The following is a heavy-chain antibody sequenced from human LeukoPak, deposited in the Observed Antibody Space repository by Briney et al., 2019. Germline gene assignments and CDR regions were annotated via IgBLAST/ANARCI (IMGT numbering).Heavy chain of an antibody. D-gene: IGHD6-19*01. CDR2: ISYSGDT. V-gene: IGHV4-59*12. CDR1: GGSISPYY. Sequence: PSETLSLTCTVSGGSISPYYWGWIRQPPGKGLEWIGYISYSGDTNYTPSLKSRVTISVDTSKNQFSLKLSSVTAADTAVYYCARGKYSSGWYDYWGQGTLVTVSS. J-gene: IGHJ4*02. CDR3: ARGKYSSGWYDY.